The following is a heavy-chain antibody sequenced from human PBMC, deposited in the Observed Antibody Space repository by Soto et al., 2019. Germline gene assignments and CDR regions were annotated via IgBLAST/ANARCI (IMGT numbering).Heavy chain of an antibody. J-gene: IGHJ6*02. CDR3: VRQGIGRLHGLVDV. Sequence: QVQLQQSGPGLVKPSETLSLTCTVSSGPSSSHNWGWIRQSPGRGLEWIGYVYNTGGTSYNPSLKCRVTISADTSANHISLTLSFVTAADTAIYYCVRQGIGRLHGLVDVWGQGTTVSVSS. D-gene: IGHD3-10*01. CDR1: SGPSSSHN. V-gene: IGHV4-59*08. CDR2: VYNTGGT.